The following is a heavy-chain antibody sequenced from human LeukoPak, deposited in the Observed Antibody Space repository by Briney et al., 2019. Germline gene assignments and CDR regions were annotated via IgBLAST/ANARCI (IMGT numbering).Heavy chain of an antibody. CDR1: GGSISNYC. V-gene: IGHV4-59*01. J-gene: IGHJ4*02. CDR2: ICYSGTT. D-gene: IGHD5-24*01. CDR3: ARASSMATILSN. Sequence: PSETLSLTCTVSGGSISNYCWSWIRQPPGKGLEWIGYICYSGTTNYNPSLKSRVTISVDTSKNQFSLKLSSVTAADTAVYYCARASSMATILSNWGQGTLVTVSS.